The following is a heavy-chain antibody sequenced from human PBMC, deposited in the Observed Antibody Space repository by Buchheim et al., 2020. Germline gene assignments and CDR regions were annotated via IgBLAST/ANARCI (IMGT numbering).Heavy chain of an antibody. CDR2: IKQDGSEK. CDR1: GFTFSSYW. D-gene: IGHD3-3*01. J-gene: IGHJ6*02. V-gene: IGHV3-7*01. Sequence: EVQLLVSGGGLVQPGGSLRLSCAVSGFTFSSYWMSWVRQAPGKGLEWVANIKQDGSEKYYVDSVKGRFTISRDNAKNSLYLQMNSLRAEDTAVYYCARDHGAGMTMFGVVIHPHYYYYVMDVWGQGT. CDR3: ARDHGAGMTMFGVVIHPHYYYYVMDV.